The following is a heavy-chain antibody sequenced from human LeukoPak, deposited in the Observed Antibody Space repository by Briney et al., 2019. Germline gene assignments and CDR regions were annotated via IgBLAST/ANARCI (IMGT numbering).Heavy chain of an antibody. V-gene: IGHV3-48*04. D-gene: IGHD1-26*01. Sequence: GGSLRLSCAASGFTFSSSSMNWVRQAPGKGLEWVSYISSTSTTIYYADSVKGRFTISRDNAKNSLYLQMNSLRAEDTAVYYCARGATYAYYQDYWGQGTLVTVSS. CDR2: ISSTSTTI. J-gene: IGHJ4*02. CDR3: ARGATYAYYQDY. CDR1: GFTFSSSS.